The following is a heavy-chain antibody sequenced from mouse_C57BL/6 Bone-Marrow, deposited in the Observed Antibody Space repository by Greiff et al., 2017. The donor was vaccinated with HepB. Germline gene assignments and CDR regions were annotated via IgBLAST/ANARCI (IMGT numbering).Heavy chain of an antibody. J-gene: IGHJ3*01. D-gene: IGHD1-1*01. CDR2: ISSGSSTI. CDR3: ARYDYYGSSPAWFAY. V-gene: IGHV5-17*01. Sequence: DAKLVESGGGLVKPGGSLKLSCAASGFTFSDYGMHWVRQAPEKGLEWVAYISSGSSTIYYADTVKGRFTISRDNAKNTLFLQMTSLRSEDTAMYYCARYDYYGSSPAWFAYWGQGTLVTVSA. CDR1: GFTFSDYG.